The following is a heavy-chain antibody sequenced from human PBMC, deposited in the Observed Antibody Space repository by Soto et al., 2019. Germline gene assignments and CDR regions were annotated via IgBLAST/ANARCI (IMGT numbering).Heavy chain of an antibody. CDR1: GFTFSSNA. CDR3: AREDTAMVW. Sequence: QVQLVESGGGVVQPGGSLRLSCEASGFTFSSNAISWVRQAPGQGLEWMGGIIPIFGTANYAQKFQGRVTITADESTSTAYMELSSLRSEDTAVYYCAREDTAMVWWGQGTLVTVSS. CDR2: IIPIFGTA. V-gene: IGHV1-69*01. D-gene: IGHD5-18*01. J-gene: IGHJ4*02.